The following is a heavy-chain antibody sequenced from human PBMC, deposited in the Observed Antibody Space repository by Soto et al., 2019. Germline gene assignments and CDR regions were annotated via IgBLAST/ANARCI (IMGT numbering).Heavy chain of an antibody. CDR1: GASVNNDY. V-gene: IGHV4-59*02. J-gene: IGHJ4*02. Sequence: SETLSLTCTVSGASVNNDYWTWIRQSAGKGLECIGYISYSGTINYNPSFRSRVSMSLDTSKNQFYLRLSSVAAADTAFYYCARVIGGRKLFDYWGQGTLVTVSS. CDR2: ISYSGTI. D-gene: IGHD3-16*01. CDR3: ARVIGGRKLFDY.